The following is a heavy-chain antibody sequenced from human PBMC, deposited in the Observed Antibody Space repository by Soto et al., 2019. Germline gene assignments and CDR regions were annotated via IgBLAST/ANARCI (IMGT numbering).Heavy chain of an antibody. CDR2: IIPILDIA. V-gene: IGHV1-69*08. D-gene: IGHD5-12*01. J-gene: IGHJ6*02. CDR3: ARDRSGYDFYYYYGMDV. CDR1: GGTFSSYT. Sequence: QVQLVQSGAEVKKPGSSVKVSCKASGGTFSSYTISWVRQAPGQGLEWMGRIIPILDIANYAQKFQGRVTSTADKSTSTAYMELSSLRSEDTAVYYCARDRSGYDFYYYYGMDVWGQGTTVTVSS.